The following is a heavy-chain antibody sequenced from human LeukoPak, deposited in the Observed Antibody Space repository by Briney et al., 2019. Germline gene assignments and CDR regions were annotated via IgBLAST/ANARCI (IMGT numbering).Heavy chain of an antibody. J-gene: IGHJ4*02. V-gene: IGHV4-59*08. CDR3: ARHPSYSSGWYPIDY. CDR2: IYYSGST. Sequence: SETLSLTCTVSGGSISSYYWSWIRQPPGKGLEWIGYIYYSGSTNYNPSLKSRVTLSVDTSKNQFSLKLSSVTAADTAVYYCARHPSYSSGWYPIDYWGQGTLVTVSS. D-gene: IGHD6-19*01. CDR1: GGSISSYY.